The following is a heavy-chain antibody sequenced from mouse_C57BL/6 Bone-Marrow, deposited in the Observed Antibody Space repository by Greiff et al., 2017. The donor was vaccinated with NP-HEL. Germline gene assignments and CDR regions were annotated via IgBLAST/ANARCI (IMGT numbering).Heavy chain of an antibody. CDR1: GYTFTSYW. D-gene: IGHD1-2*01. CDR3: TRKDSLRLRGFAY. J-gene: IGHJ3*01. CDR2: IYPGNSDT. Sequence: EVQLQQSGTVLARPGASVKMSCKTSGYTFTSYWMHWVKQRPGQGLEWIGAIYPGNSDTSYNQKFKGKAKLTAVTSASTAYMELSSLTNEDSAVYYCTRKDSLRLRGFAYWGQGTLVTVSA. V-gene: IGHV1-5*01.